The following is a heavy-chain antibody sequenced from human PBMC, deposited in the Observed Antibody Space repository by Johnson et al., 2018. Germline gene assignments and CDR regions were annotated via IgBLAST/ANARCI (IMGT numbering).Heavy chain of an antibody. V-gene: IGHV3-64*01. Sequence: VQLVESGGGLVQPGGSLRLSCAASGFTFSSYAMHWVRQAPGKGLEYVSAISSNGGSTYYANSVKGRFTIARDNSKNTLYLQMGSLRAEDMAVYYCAGGIVGATYDAFDSWGQGTMVTVSS. CDR3: AGGIVGATYDAFDS. D-gene: IGHD1-26*01. CDR2: ISSNGGST. CDR1: GFTFSSYA. J-gene: IGHJ3*02.